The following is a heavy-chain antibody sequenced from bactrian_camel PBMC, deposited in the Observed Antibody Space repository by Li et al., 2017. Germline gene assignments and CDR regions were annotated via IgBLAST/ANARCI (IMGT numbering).Heavy chain of an antibody. V-gene: IGHV3S53*01. CDR2: MDADGSV. CDR1: GPKFDSGY. CDR3: AADIFPCHTPATLTRISAEY. J-gene: IGHJ4*01. Sequence: HVQLVESGGGSVRPGGSLRLSCSSSGPKFDSGYMGWFRQAPGMEREGVVGMDADGSVLYADSVKGRFTISTDNAKNTVYLQMNSLKPEDTAMYYCAADIFPCHTPATLTRISAEYWGQGTQVTVS. D-gene: IGHD4*01.